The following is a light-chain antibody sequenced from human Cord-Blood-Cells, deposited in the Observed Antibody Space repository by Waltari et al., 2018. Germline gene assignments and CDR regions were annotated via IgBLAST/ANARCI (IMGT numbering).Light chain of an antibody. CDR3: CSYAGSYTWV. Sequence: QSALTQPRSVSGSPGQSVTISCTGTSSDVGGYNYVSWYQQHPGNAPIRMIYDVSKRPSGVPDRFSGSKSGNTASLTISGLQAEDEADYYCCSYAGSYTWVFGGGTKLTVL. CDR1: SSDVGGYNY. CDR2: DVS. J-gene: IGLJ3*02. V-gene: IGLV2-11*02.